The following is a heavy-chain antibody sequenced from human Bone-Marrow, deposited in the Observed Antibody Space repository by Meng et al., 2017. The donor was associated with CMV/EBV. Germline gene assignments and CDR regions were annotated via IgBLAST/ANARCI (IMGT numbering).Heavy chain of an antibody. CDR3: ARGGSSGYYHPFDY. CDR1: GGSFSGYY. D-gene: IGHD3-22*01. Sequence: ESLKISCAVYGGSFSGYYWSWIRQPPGKGLEWIGEINHSGSTNYNPSLKSRVTISVDTSKNQFSLKLSSVTAADTAVYYCARGGSSGYYHPFDYWGQGTLVTVSS. CDR2: INHSGST. V-gene: IGHV4-34*01. J-gene: IGHJ4*02.